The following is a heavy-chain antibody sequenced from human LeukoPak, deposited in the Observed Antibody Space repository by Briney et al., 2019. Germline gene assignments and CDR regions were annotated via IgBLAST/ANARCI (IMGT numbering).Heavy chain of an antibody. V-gene: IGHV4-38-2*02. CDR2: IYHSGST. CDR1: GYSISSGYY. D-gene: IGHD2-2*01. CDR3: ARRVVPAAKRRKSGWFDP. J-gene: IGHJ5*02. Sequence: PSETLSLTCTVSGYSISSGYYWGWIRQPPGKGLEWIGSIYHSGSTYYNPSLKSRVTISVDTSKNQFSLKLSSVTAADTAVYYCARRVVPAAKRRKSGWFDPWGQGTLVTVSS.